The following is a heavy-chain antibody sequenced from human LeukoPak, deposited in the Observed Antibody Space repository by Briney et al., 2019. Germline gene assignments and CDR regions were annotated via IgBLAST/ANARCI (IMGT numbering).Heavy chain of an antibody. CDR3: ARRWDYGRNYYIDV. CDR2: INDSGRT. Sequence: SETLSLTCAVYGGSFSNYYWSWIRQAPGKGMEWIGEINDSGRTNYNPSLMSRVTVSVDTSKNQFSLRLTSVTATDTAVYYCARRWDYGRNYYIDVWGKGATVSVSS. V-gene: IGHV4-34*01. J-gene: IGHJ6*03. CDR1: GGSFSNYY. D-gene: IGHD4-17*01.